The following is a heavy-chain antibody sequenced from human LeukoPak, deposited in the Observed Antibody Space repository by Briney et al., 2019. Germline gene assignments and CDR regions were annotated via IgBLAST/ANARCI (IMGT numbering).Heavy chain of an antibody. CDR3: ARATDRVDY. J-gene: IGHJ4*02. CDR2: ISSSSSYI. D-gene: IGHD4-17*01. Sequence: HPSETLSLTCTVSGGSISSRTYYWGWIRQPPGKGLEWVSSISSSSSYIYHADSVKGRFTISRDNAKNSLYLQMNSLRAEDTAVYYCARATDRVDYWGQGTLVTVSS. V-gene: IGHV3-21*01. CDR1: GGSISSRTYY.